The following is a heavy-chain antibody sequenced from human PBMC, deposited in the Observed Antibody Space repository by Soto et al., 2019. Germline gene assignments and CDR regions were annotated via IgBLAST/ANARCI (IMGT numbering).Heavy chain of an antibody. D-gene: IGHD2-2*02. J-gene: IGHJ6*03. CDR2: ISWNSGSI. V-gene: IGHV3-9*01. CDR1: GFTFDDYA. CDR3: AKGVALGYCTSTSCHNYYMDG. Sequence: EVQLVESGGGLVQPGRSLRLSCSASGFTFDDYAMHWVRQAPGKGLEWVSGISWNSGSIAYADSVKGRFTISRDNAKNSLYLQMNSLRAEDTALYYCAKGVALGYCTSTSCHNYYMDGWGKGTTVTVSS.